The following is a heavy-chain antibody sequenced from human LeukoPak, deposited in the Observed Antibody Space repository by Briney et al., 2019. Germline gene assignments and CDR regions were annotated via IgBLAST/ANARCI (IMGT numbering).Heavy chain of an antibody. CDR1: GYTFTSYG. CDR2: MNPNSGYT. Sequence: GASVKVSCKASGYTFTSYGINWVRQATGQGLEWMAWMNPNSGYTGYAQKFQGRVTLTRDTSITTAFMELNRLTSDDTAVYYCARAYSPTSWGLAAADYYYMDVWGKGTTVTVSS. V-gene: IGHV1-8*03. CDR3: ARAYSPTSWGLAAADYYYMDV. D-gene: IGHD6-13*01. J-gene: IGHJ6*03.